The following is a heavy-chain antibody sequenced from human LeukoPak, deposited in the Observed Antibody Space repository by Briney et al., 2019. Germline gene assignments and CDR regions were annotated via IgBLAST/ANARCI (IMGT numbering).Heavy chain of an antibody. V-gene: IGHV3-74*01. CDR2: ISSDGSST. J-gene: IGHJ4*02. D-gene: IGHD6-19*01. Sequence: GGALRLSCAAPGVTFSTHWMHSGRQAPGKGLVWGTRISSDGSSTSYADSVKGRFTISRDNAKNTLFLHMSSLRAEGTAIYYCDRISLSGWVNDHWGQGTLVTVSS. CDR3: DRISLSGWVNDH. CDR1: GVTFSTHW.